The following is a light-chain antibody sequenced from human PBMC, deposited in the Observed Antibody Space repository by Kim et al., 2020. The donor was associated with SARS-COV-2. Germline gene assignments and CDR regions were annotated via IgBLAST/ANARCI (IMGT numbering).Light chain of an antibody. Sequence: SITVTCTGTGNDVGSYNLVSWYQQHAGKAPKLMIYEVSKRPSGVSNRFSGPKSGNTASMTISGQQAEDEADYYCCSYAGSSTLVFGGGTQLTVL. CDR1: GNDVGSYNL. V-gene: IGLV2-23*02. CDR3: CSYAGSSTLV. J-gene: IGLJ2*01. CDR2: EVS.